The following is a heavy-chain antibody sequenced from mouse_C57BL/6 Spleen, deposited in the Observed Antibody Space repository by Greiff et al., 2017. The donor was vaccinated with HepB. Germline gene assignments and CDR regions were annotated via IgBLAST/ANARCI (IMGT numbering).Heavy chain of an antibody. CDR3: ARSTVVALYYAMDY. CDR1: GYTFTSYW. Sequence: QVQLKQPGAELVMPGASVKLSCKASGYTFTSYWMHWVKQRPGQGLEWIGEIDPSDSYTNYNQKFKGKSTLTVDKSSSTAYMQLSSLTSEDSAVYYCARSTVVALYYAMDYWGQGTSVTVSS. J-gene: IGHJ4*01. D-gene: IGHD1-1*01. V-gene: IGHV1-69*01. CDR2: IDPSDSYT.